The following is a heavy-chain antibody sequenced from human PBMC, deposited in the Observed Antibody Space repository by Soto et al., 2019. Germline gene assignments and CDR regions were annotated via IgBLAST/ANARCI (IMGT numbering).Heavy chain of an antibody. CDR1: GFTFSSYA. V-gene: IGHV3-30-3*01. J-gene: IGHJ4*02. Sequence: PGGSLRLSCAASGFTFSSYAMHWVRQAPGKGLEWVAVISYDGSNKYYADSVKGRFTISRDNSKNTLYLQMNSLRAEDTAVYYCARDLTRHHYFDYWGQVILVTVSS. CDR2: ISYDGSNK. CDR3: ARDLTRHHYFDY.